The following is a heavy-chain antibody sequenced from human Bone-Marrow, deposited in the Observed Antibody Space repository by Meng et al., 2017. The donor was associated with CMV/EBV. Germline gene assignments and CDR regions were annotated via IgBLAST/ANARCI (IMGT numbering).Heavy chain of an antibody. CDR2: ISSSSSTI. Sequence: GGSLRLSCAASGFTFSSYSMNWVRQAPGKGLEWVSYISSSSSTIYYADSVKGRFTISRDNAKNSLYLQMNSLRAEDTAVYYCARGVSNWVEKRFDDWGQGPRVTCSS. J-gene: IGHJ4*02. V-gene: IGHV3-48*04. CDR1: GFTFSSYS. D-gene: IGHD7-27*01. CDR3: ARGVSNWVEKRFDD.